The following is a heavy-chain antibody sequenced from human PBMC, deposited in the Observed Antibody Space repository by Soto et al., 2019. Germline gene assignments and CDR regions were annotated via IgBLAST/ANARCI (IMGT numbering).Heavy chain of an antibody. CDR1: GFTFSSYA. Sequence: PGGSLSFSCAASGFTFSSYAMHWVRQAPGKGLEWVAVISYDGSNKYYADSVKGRFTISRDNSKNTLYLQMNSLRAEDTAVYYCARSRSKSMDYWGQGTLLTVSS. CDR2: ISYDGSNK. D-gene: IGHD2-21*01. CDR3: ARSRSKSMDY. J-gene: IGHJ4*02. V-gene: IGHV3-30-3*01.